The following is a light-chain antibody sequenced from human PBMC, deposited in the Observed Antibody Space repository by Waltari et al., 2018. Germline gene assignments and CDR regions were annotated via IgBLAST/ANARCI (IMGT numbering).Light chain of an antibody. CDR2: WAS. V-gene: IGKV4-1*01. CDR1: QSLSYRYNNRNY. Sequence: DIVMAQSPDSLPASLAARATIQCRSSQSLSYRYNNRNYLAWYQQRPGQPPKLLIYWASLRESGVPDRFSGSGSGTDFTLTISSLQAEDVAIYYCHQYYTTPFTFGPGTTVDIK. J-gene: IGKJ3*01. CDR3: HQYYTTPFT.